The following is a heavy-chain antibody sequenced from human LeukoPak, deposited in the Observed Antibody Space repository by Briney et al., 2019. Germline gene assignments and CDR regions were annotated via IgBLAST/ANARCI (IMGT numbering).Heavy chain of an antibody. CDR1: GFTSSSYG. CDR3: AKDSHDTIFGGSLPGYFDY. J-gene: IGHJ4*02. D-gene: IGHD3-3*01. CDR2: ISYDGSNK. Sequence: GRPLRLSCAASGFTSSSYGMHWVRQAPGKGLEWVAVISYDGSNKYYADSVKGRFTISRDNSKNTLYLQMNSLRAEDTAVYYCAKDSHDTIFGGSLPGYFDYWGQGTLVTVSS. V-gene: IGHV3-30*18.